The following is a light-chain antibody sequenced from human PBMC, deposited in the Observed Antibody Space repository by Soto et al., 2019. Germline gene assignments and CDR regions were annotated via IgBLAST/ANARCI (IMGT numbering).Light chain of an antibody. J-gene: IGKJ1*01. CDR1: QSISDT. Sequence: EIVMTQSPATLYVSPGGRATLSCRTSQSISDTLAWYQQKPGQAPRLLIYSASRRATGFPARFSGSGSGTDFTLTISSLQSEDFAVYYCQQYENWPWTFGQGTKVDIK. V-gene: IGKV3-15*01. CDR3: QQYENWPWT. CDR2: SAS.